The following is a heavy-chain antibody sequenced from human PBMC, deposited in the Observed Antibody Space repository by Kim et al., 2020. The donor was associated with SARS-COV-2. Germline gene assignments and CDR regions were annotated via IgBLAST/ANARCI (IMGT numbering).Heavy chain of an antibody. CDR2: ISSSSSYI. CDR3: ARDAKIRYFDWLSPCYFDY. Sequence: GGSLRLSCAASGFTFSSYSMNWVRQAPGKGLEWVSSISSSSSYIYYADSVKGRFTISRDNAKNSLYLQMNSLRAEDTAVYYCARDAKIRYFDWLSPCYFDYWGQGTLGTVSS. J-gene: IGHJ4*02. V-gene: IGHV3-21*01. CDR1: GFTFSSYS. D-gene: IGHD3-9*01.